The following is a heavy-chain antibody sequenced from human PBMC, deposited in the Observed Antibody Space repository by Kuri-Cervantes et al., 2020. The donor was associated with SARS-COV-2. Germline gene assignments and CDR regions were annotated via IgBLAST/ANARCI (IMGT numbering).Heavy chain of an antibody. V-gene: IGHV3-64*02. CDR2: SSSNGGST. CDR1: GFTFSSYA. Sequence: GGSLRLSCAASGFTFSSYAMHWVRQAPGKGLEYVSASSSNGGSTYYADSVKGRFTISRDNSKNTLYLQMGSLRAEDMAVYYCARPSWRAAPSHFQHWGQGTLVTVSS. CDR3: ARPSWRAAPSHFQH. D-gene: IGHD6-6*01. J-gene: IGHJ1*01.